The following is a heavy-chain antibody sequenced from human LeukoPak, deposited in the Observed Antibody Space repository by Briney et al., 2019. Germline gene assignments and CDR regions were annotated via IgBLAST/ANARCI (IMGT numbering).Heavy chain of an antibody. J-gene: IGHJ4*02. V-gene: IGHV4-39*07. Sequence: SETLSLTCTVSGGSISSSSYYWGWIRQPPGKGLEWIGSIYYSGSTYYNPSLKSRVTISVDTSKNQFSLKLSSVTAADTAVYYCARAPTYYDSSGYYVHFDYWGQGTLVTVSS. D-gene: IGHD3-22*01. CDR2: IYYSGST. CDR3: ARAPTYYDSSGYYVHFDY. CDR1: GGSISSSSYY.